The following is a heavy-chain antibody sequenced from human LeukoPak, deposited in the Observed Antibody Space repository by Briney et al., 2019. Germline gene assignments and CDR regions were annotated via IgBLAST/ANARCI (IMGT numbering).Heavy chain of an antibody. D-gene: IGHD5-18*01. CDR3: ARDRGVGYSYGSYYYYYMDV. CDR1: GFIFSDYY. CDR2: ISSGGTTI. Sequence: GGSLRLSCAASGFIFSDYYMSWIRQAPGKGLEWVSFISSGGTTIYYADSVKGRFTISRDNAQNSLYLQMNSLRAEDTAVYYCARDRGVGYSYGSYYYYYMDVWGKGTTVTVSS. J-gene: IGHJ6*03. V-gene: IGHV3-11*04.